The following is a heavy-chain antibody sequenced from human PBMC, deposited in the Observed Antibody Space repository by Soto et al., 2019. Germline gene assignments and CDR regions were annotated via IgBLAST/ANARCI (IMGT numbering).Heavy chain of an antibody. CDR2: ISAYNGNT. J-gene: IGHJ6*02. CDR1: RYTFTSYG. Sequence: ASVKVSCKASRYTFTSYGISWVRQAPGQGLEWMGWISAYNGNTNYAQKLQGRVTMTTDTSTSTAYMELRSLRSDATAVYSCARGGGLLWFGHYGMDVWSQGTTVTVSS. CDR3: ARGGGLLWFGHYGMDV. D-gene: IGHD3-10*01. V-gene: IGHV1-18*01.